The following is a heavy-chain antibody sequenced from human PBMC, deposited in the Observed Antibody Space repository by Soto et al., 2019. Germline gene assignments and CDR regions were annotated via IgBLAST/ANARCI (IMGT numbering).Heavy chain of an antibody. J-gene: IGHJ4*02. Sequence: HPGGSLRLCCAASGFTFSSYSMNWVRQAPGKGLEWVSYISSSSSTIYYADSVKGRFTISRDNAKNSLYLQMNSLRAEDTAVYYSARAATYNWSCEDYWGRGNVVTFSS. CDR2: ISSSSSTI. V-gene: IGHV3-48*01. CDR3: ARAATYNWSCEDY. CDR1: GFTFSSYS. D-gene: IGHD1-20*01.